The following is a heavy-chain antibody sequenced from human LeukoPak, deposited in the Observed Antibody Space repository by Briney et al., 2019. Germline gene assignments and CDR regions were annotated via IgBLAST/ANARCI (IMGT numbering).Heavy chain of an antibody. D-gene: IGHD2-2*01. J-gene: IGHJ4*02. CDR2: ISGSGGST. CDR3: ARDGGYCSSTSCSHFDY. CDR1: GFTFSSYA. V-gene: IGHV3-23*01. Sequence: GGSLRLSCAASGFTFSSYAMSWVRQAPGKGLEWVSAISGSGGSTYYADSVKGRFTISRDNSKNTLYLQMNSLRAEDTAVYYCARDGGYCSSTSCSHFDYWGQGTLVTVSS.